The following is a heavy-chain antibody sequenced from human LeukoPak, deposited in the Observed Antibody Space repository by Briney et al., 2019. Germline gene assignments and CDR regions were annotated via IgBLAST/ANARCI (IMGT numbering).Heavy chain of an antibody. CDR2: ISGYNGNT. D-gene: IGHD2-2*01. J-gene: IGHJ6*02. V-gene: IGHV1-18*01. CDR3: ARLGYCSSTSRSYYYYYGMDV. Sequence: ASVKISRTPSGYTGPSYGISWVRLAPGQGLEWMGWISGYNGNTNYAQELQGRLSMTTDTSTSTAYMELRSRRSDDTAVYYCARLGYCSSTSRSYYYYYGMDVWGQGTTVTVPS. CDR1: GYTGPSYG.